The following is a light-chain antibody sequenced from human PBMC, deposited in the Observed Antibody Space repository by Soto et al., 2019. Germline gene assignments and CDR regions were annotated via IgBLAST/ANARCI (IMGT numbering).Light chain of an antibody. CDR3: QQSYRNPIT. J-gene: IGKJ5*01. CDR1: QSISVW. CDR2: AAS. Sequence: DIQMTQSHPTLSGSGGDRVTITWRASQSISVWVAWYQQQPGKAPKVLIYAASSLQRLVPSMVSCSGSATYFTLTITSLKPEAFATYSCQQSYRNPITVGQGTRLEIK. V-gene: IGKV1-39*01.